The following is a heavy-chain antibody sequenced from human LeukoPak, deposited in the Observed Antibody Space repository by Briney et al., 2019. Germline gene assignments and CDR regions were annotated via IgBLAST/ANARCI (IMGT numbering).Heavy chain of an antibody. V-gene: IGHV4-59*08. J-gene: IGHJ3*02. D-gene: IGHD3-16*01. CDR1: CGSISNYY. CDR3: ARRNVLTEGEAFDI. CDR2: VYNSGNT. Sequence: SETLSLTCAVSCGSISNYYWTWIRQPPGTGLEWIGYVYNSGNTNYNPSLKSRVTMSIDASKNQFSLKLYSVTAADTAVYYCARRNVLTEGEAFDIWGRGTLVTVSS.